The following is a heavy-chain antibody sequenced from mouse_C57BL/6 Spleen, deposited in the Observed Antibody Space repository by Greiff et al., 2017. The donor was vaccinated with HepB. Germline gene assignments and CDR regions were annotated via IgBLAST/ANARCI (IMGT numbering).Heavy chain of an antibody. CDR1: GYTFTDYY. CDR2: IYPGSGNT. Sequence: VKLMESGAELVRPGASVKLSCKASGYTFTDYYINWVKQRPGQGLEWIARIYPGSGNTYYNEKFKGKATLTAEKSSSTAYMQLSSLTSEDSAVYFCASRAMDYWGQGTSVTVSS. V-gene: IGHV1-76*01. J-gene: IGHJ4*01. CDR3: ASRAMDY.